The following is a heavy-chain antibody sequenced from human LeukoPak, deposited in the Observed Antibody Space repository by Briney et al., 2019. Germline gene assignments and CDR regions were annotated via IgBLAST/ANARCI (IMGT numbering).Heavy chain of an antibody. CDR1: GGSISSNNW. CDR2: IFHGGNT. J-gene: IGHJ4*02. Sequence: SETLSLTCAVSGGSISSNNWWSWVRQPPGKGLEWIGEIFHGGNTNYNPSLMSRVTVSVDKSKNQFSLKLSSVTAADTAVYYCARGSNPTTVSDPFDYWGQGTLVTVSS. V-gene: IGHV4-4*02. D-gene: IGHD1-1*01. CDR3: ARGSNPTTVSDPFDY.